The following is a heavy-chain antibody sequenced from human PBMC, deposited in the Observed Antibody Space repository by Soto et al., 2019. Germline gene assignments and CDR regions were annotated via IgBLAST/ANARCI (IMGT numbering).Heavy chain of an antibody. V-gene: IGHV3-30*18. D-gene: IGHD1-26*01. CDR3: AKDVHGGSVVRAAHY. CDR1: GFTFSTYG. Sequence: PGGSLRLSCAASGFTFSTYGMHWVRQAPGKGLEWVAVLSNDGSNKYYADSVKGRFTISRDNSKNILDLQMDSLRIEDTAVYYCAKDVHGGSVVRAAHYWGLGTLVTVSS. CDR2: LSNDGSNK. J-gene: IGHJ4*02.